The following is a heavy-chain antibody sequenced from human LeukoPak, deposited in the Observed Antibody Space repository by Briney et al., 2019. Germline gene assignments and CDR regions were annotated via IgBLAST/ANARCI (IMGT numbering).Heavy chain of an antibody. V-gene: IGHV3-23*01. CDR2: ISGSGGCT. CDR1: GFTFSSYA. CDR3: AREPDYYDSRGDAFDI. Sequence: GGSLRLSCAASGFTFSSYAMSWVRQAPGKGLEWVSAISGSGGCTYYADSVKGRFTISRDNSKNTLYLQMNSLRAEDTAVYYCAREPDYYDSRGDAFDIWGQGTMVTVSS. D-gene: IGHD3-22*01. J-gene: IGHJ3*02.